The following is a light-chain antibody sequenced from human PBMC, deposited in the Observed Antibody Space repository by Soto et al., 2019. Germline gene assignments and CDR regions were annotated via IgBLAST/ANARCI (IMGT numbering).Light chain of an antibody. CDR2: DAS. CDR1: QTFGSSY. Sequence: EIVLTQSPGTLSLSPGHRATLSCRASQTFGSSYLAWYQQKPGQAPRLLIYDASNRATGIPDRFSGSGSGTDFTLTISRLEPEDFAVYYCQQYVSSPWAFGQGTKVEI. CDR3: QQYVSSPWA. J-gene: IGKJ1*01. V-gene: IGKV3-20*01.